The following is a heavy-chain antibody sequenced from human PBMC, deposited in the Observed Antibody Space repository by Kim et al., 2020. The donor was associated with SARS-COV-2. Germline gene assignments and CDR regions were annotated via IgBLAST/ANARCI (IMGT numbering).Heavy chain of an antibody. CDR1: GFTFSSYG. V-gene: IGHV3-33*01. CDR2: IWYDGSNK. J-gene: IGHJ4*02. CDR3: ATDLTYYDYVWGSYRLTPFDY. Sequence: GGSLRLSCAASGFTFSSYGMHWVRQAPGKGLEWVAVIWYDGSNKYYADSVKGRFTISRDNSKNTLYLQMNSLRAEYTAVYYCATDLTYYDYVWGSYRLTPFDYWGQGTLVTVSS. D-gene: IGHD3-16*02.